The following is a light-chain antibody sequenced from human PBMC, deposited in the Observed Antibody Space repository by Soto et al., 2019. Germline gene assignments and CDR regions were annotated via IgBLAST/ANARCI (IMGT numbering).Light chain of an antibody. CDR3: SSFAGNNNVV. CDR2: EVS. CDR1: SSDVGVYNY. V-gene: IGLV2-8*01. J-gene: IGLJ2*01. Sequence: QSALTQPPSASGSPGQSVTISCTGNSSDVGVYNYVSWYQQHPGKAPKLMIYEVSKRPSGVPDRFSGSKSGTTASLTVSGLQAEDEADYYCSSFAGNNNVVFGGGTKLTVL.